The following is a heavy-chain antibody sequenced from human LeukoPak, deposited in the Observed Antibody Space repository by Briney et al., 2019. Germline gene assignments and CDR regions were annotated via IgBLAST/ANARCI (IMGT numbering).Heavy chain of an antibody. CDR3: ARGSGKYSPNWFDP. D-gene: IGHD6-6*01. CDR1: GGTFSSYA. Sequence: ASVKVSCKASGGTFSSYAISWVRQAPGQGLEWMGWMNPNSGNTGYAQKFQGRVTITRNTSISTAYMELSSLRSEDTAVYYCARGSGKYSPNWFDPWGQGTLVTVSS. V-gene: IGHV1-8*03. CDR2: MNPNSGNT. J-gene: IGHJ5*02.